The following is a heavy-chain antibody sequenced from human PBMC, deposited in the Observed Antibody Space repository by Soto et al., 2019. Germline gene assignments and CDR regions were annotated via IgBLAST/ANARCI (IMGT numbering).Heavy chain of an antibody. D-gene: IGHD1-26*01. CDR3: ARDPLPRGSGRGDAFDI. CDR2: ISYDGSNK. CDR1: GFTFSSYA. J-gene: IGHJ3*02. Sequence: PGGSLRLSCAASGFTFSSYAMHWVRQAPGTGLEWVAVISYDGSNKYYADSVKGRFTISRDNSKNTLYLQMNSLRAEDTAVYYCARDPLPRGSGRGDAFDIWGQGTMVTVSS. V-gene: IGHV3-30-3*01.